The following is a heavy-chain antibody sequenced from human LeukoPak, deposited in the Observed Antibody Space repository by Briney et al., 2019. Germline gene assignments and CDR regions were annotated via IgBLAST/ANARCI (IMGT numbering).Heavy chain of an antibody. CDR3: AKDMGTHRXGYDPYYYYYGMDV. CDR2: XSXXXXXT. J-gene: IGHJ6*02. CDR1: GFXXDXXX. V-gene: IGHV3-43*01. Sequence: GGSLRLSCAASGFXXDXXXXXWVXXXPGXXXXXVXXXSXXXXXTXYXDSVKGRFTISRDNSKNSLYLQMNSLRTEDTALYYCAKDMGTHRXGYDPYYYYYGMDVWGQGTTVTVSS. D-gene: IGHD5-12*01.